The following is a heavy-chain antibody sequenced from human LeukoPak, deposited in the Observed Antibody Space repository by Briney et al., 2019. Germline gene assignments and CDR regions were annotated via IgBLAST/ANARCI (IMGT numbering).Heavy chain of an antibody. J-gene: IGHJ4*02. V-gene: IGHV3-23*01. CDR3: AKVRGRFGELLPYLFFDY. Sequence: HPGGSLRLSCAASGFTFSSYAMSWVRQAPGKGLEWVSAISGSGGSTYYADSVKGRFTISRDNSKNTLYLQMNSLRAEDTAVYYCAKVRGRFGELLPYLFFDYWGQGTLVTVSS. D-gene: IGHD3-10*01. CDR2: ISGSGGST. CDR1: GFTFSSYA.